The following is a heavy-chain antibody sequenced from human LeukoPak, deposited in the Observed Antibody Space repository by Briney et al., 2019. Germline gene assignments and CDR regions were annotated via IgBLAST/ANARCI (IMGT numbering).Heavy chain of an antibody. CDR2: INPNSGGT. J-gene: IGHJ4*02. Sequence: ASVKVSCKASGYTFTAYYMHWVRQAPGQGLEWMGWINPNSGGTDYAQKFQDRVTMTRDTSINTAYMELSRLTSDDTAVYYRARETIAVAGRFHYWGQGTLVTVSS. D-gene: IGHD6-19*01. CDR3: ARETIAVAGRFHY. CDR1: GYTFTAYY. V-gene: IGHV1-2*02.